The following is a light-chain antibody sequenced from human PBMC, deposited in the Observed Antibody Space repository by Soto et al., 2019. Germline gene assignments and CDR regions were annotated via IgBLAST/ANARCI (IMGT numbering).Light chain of an antibody. CDR1: QSVGSS. CDR2: DAS. J-gene: IGKJ2*01. Sequence: EIVLTQSPATLSLSPGERATLSCRASQSVGSSLAWYQQKPGQAPRLLIYDASNRATGIPARFSGSGSGTDFTLTISSLEPEDFAVYYCKQRSNWPSPVYTFGQGTKLEIK. V-gene: IGKV3-11*01. CDR3: KQRSNWPSPVYT.